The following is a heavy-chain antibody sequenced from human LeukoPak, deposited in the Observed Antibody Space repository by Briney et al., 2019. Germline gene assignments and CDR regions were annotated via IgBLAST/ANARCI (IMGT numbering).Heavy chain of an antibody. J-gene: IGHJ3*02. CDR1: GYTFTSYA. CDR3: ATVNPTPMATLEDAFDI. CDR2: INTNTGNP. D-gene: IGHD5-24*01. Sequence: GASVKVSCKASGYTFTSYAMNWVRQAPGQGLEWMGWINTNTGNPTYAQGFTGRFVFSLDTSVSTAYLQISSLKAEDTAVYYCATVNPTPMATLEDAFDIWGQGTMVTVSS. V-gene: IGHV7-4-1*02.